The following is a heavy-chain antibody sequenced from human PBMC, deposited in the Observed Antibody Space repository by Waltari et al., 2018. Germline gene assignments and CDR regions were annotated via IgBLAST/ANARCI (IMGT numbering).Heavy chain of an antibody. CDR1: GFTVSSNY. Sequence: EVQLLESGGGLVQPGGSLRRSCAASGFTVSSNYMTWVRQAPGKGLEWVSVIDSGGSTYYADSVKGRFTISRDNSKNTLYLQMNSLRAEDTAVYNCARVDSSWYYFDYWGQGTLVTVSS. D-gene: IGHD6-13*01. CDR2: IDSGGST. CDR3: ARVDSSWYYFDY. V-gene: IGHV3-66*02. J-gene: IGHJ4*02.